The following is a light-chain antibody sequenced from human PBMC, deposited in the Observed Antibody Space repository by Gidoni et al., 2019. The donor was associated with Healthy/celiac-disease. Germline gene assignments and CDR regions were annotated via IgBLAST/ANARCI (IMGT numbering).Light chain of an antibody. V-gene: IGKV4-1*01. CDR1: NKNY. Sequence: DIVMTQSPDSLAVSLGEKATNNKNYLAWYQQKPGQPPNLLIYWASTRESGVPDRFSGSGSGTDFTLTISSLQAEDVAVYYCQQYYSSPWTFGQXTKVEIK. CDR3: QQYYSSPWT. CDR2: WAS. J-gene: IGKJ1*01.